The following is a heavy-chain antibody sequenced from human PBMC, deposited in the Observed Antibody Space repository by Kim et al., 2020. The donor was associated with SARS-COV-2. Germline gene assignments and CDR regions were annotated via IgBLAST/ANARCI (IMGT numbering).Heavy chain of an antibody. V-gene: IGHV4-31*03. D-gene: IGHD2-21*01. CDR1: GGPISSKDYY. CDR3: ARSPAYHGFDP. CDR2: ISYSGNT. J-gene: IGHJ5*02. Sequence: SETLSLTCTVSGGPISSKDYYWSWIRQRPGKGPEWIGFISYSGNTNYNPSLKSRLTISVDTPKNHFSLKLSSVTAADTAVYFCARSPAYHGFDPWGQGILVIVSS.